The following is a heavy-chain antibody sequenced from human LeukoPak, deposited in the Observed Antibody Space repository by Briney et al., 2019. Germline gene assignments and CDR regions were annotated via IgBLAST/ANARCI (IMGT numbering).Heavy chain of an antibody. CDR1: GYSISSGYY. CDR3: ARTVSWGNVFHYYYMDV. Sequence: SETLSLTCTVSGYSISSGYYWGWVRQPPGKGLEWIGSIYHDGDTFYNPSLRSRVTLSVDTSKNQLSLRLTSVTATDTAVYFCARTVSWGNVFHYYYMDVWGKGTTVTVSS. V-gene: IGHV4-38-2*02. D-gene: IGHD2-15*01. CDR2: IYHDGDT. J-gene: IGHJ6*03.